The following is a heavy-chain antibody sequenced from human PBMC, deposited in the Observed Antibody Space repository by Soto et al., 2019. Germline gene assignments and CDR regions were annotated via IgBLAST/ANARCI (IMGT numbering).Heavy chain of an antibody. J-gene: IGHJ4*02. V-gene: IGHV3-21*06. D-gene: IGHD2-15*01. Sequence: DVQLVQSGGGRVNPGGSLRVSCAASGFTFSRYGIHWVRQAPGKGLEWVSSISSPSGEAFYADSVRGRFTISRDNAKSSLYLQMDSLRVEDSALYYCARGGWYQLSLGGYWGQGILVPVSS. CDR3: ARGGWYQLSLGGY. CDR2: ISSPSGEA. CDR1: GFTFSRYG.